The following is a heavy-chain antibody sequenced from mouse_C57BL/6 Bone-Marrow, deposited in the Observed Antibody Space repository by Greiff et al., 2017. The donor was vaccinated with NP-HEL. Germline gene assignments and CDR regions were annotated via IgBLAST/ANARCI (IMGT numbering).Heavy chain of an antibody. J-gene: IGHJ3*01. CDR1: GFTFSSYG. CDR3: ARREYDGGGFAD. CDR2: ISSGGSYT. Sequence: EVQLVESGGDLVKPGGSLKLSCAASGFTFSSYGMSWVRQTPDKRLEWVATISSGGSYTYYPDSVKGRFTISRDNAKNTLYLQLSSLKSEDTAMYYCARREYDGGGFADWGQGTLVTVSA. D-gene: IGHD2-4*01. V-gene: IGHV5-6*01.